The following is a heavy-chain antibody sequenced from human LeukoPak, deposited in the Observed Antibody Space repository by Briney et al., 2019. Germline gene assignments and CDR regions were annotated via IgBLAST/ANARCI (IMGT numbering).Heavy chain of an antibody. D-gene: IGHD3-10*01. V-gene: IGHV1-8*01. CDR2: MNPNSGNT. Sequence: ASVKVSCKASGYSFTSYDINWVRQASGQGLEWMGWMNPNSGNTGCAQKFQGRVTMTRNTSISTAYMELSSLTSEDTAMYYCARDPLRGGAGSYLLDYWGQGTLVTVSS. J-gene: IGHJ4*02. CDR3: ARDPLRGGAGSYLLDY. CDR1: GYSFTSYD.